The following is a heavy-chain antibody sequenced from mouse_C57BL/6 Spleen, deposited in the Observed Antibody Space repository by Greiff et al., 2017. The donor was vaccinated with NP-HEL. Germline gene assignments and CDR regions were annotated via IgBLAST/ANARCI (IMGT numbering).Heavy chain of an antibody. CDR2: IYPGDGDS. V-gene: IGHV1-80*01. CDR3: ARSGGYDNWYFDV. D-gene: IGHD2-2*01. J-gene: IGHJ1*03. CDR1: GYAFSSYW. Sequence: QVQLQQSGAELVKPGASVKISCKASGYAFSSYWMNWVKQRPGKGLEWIGQIYPGDGDSNSNGKLKGKATLTADKSSSTAYMQLSSLTTEDSAVYFCARSGGYDNWYFDVWGTGTTVTVSS.